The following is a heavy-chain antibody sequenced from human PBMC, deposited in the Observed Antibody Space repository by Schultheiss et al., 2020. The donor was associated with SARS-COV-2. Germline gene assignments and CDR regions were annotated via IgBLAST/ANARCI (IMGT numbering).Heavy chain of an antibody. CDR3: ARGEGVYYPFDY. V-gene: IGHV3-53*01. D-gene: IGHD3-10*01. J-gene: IGHJ4*02. CDR2: IYSGGST. Sequence: GGSLRLSCAASGFTVSSNYMSWVRQAPGKGLEWVSLIYSGGSTYYADSVKGRFTISRDNSKNTLYLQMNSLRAEDTAVYYCARGEGVYYPFDYWGQGTLVTVSS. CDR1: GFTVSSNY.